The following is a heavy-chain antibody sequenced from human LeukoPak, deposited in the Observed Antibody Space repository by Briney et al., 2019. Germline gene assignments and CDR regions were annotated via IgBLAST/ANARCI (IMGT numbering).Heavy chain of an antibody. D-gene: IGHD6-6*01. Sequence: SGPTLVKPTQTLTLTCTFSGFSLSTSGVGVGWIRQPPGKALEWLALIYWDDDKCYSPSLKSRLTITKDTSKNQVVLTMTNMDPVDTATYYCAHFKGIAARTDFDYWGQGTLVTVSS. V-gene: IGHV2-5*02. J-gene: IGHJ4*02. CDR2: IYWDDDK. CDR3: AHFKGIAARTDFDY. CDR1: GFSLSTSGVG.